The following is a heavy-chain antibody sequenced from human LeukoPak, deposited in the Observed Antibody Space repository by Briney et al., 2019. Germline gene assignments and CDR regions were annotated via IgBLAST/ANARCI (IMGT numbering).Heavy chain of an antibody. CDR2: INSDGSTI. CDR3: ARAGYYRFDY. CDR1: GSPSTISW. D-gene: IGHD1-26*01. Sequence: PGGSWSLPWAPSGSPSTISWDQWSRHAPGRGRLWVSRINSDGSTIDYADSVRGRFTTSRDNAKNTLYLQMNSLRAEDTAVYYCARAGYYRFDYWGQGTLVTVSS. V-gene: IGHV3-74*01. J-gene: IGHJ4*02.